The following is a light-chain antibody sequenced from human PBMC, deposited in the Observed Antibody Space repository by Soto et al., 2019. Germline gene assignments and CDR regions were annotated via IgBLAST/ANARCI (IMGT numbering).Light chain of an antibody. J-gene: IGLJ3*02. CDR2: GNT. V-gene: IGLV1-40*01. Sequence: QAVLTQPPSVSGAPGQRVIISCTGSRSNIGAGYDVHWYQLLPGTAPKLLIYGNTNRPSGVPDRFSGSKYGTSASLAITGLQAEDEADYYCQSYDTSLGGPVFGGGTKLTVL. CDR1: RSNIGAGYD. CDR3: QSYDTSLGGPV.